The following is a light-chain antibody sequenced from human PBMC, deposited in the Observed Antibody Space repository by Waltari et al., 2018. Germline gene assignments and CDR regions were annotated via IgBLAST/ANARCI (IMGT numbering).Light chain of an antibody. CDR1: QSIGRY. Sequence: EIVLTQSPGTLSLSPGERATLSCRASQSIGRYLVGYQQKPGQAPKLLIYGASSRAAGIPDRFSGSGSGTDFSLTISRLEPEDFAVYYCQNHERLPAVLGQGTKGEIK. J-gene: IGKJ1*01. CDR3: QNHERLPAV. V-gene: IGKV3-20*01. CDR2: GAS.